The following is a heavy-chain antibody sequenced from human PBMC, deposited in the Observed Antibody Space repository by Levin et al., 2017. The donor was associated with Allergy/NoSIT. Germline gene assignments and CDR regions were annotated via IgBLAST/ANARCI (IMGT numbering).Heavy chain of an antibody. CDR1: GFTFSNHA. CDR2: SGSGGNT. V-gene: IGHV3-23*01. Sequence: GGSLRLSCAASGFTFSNHAMSWVRQAPGKGLEWVSGSGSGGNTYYADSVKGRFTVSRDNSKNTFYLKMNSLRAEDTAVYYCAKDLTVTTWGYFDYWGQGTLVTVSS. CDR3: AKDLTVTTWGYFDY. J-gene: IGHJ4*02. D-gene: IGHD4-17*01.